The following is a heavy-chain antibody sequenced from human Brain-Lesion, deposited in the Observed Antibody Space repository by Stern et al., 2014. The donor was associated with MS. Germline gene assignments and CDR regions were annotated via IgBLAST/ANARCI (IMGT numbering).Heavy chain of an antibody. CDR2: FDPEDGET. V-gene: IGHV1-24*01. CDR1: GYTLTELY. CDR3: ATLSPGAGGNYYRHFDY. D-gene: IGHD1-26*01. J-gene: IGHJ4*02. Sequence: MQLVESGAEVKKPGASVKVSCKVSGYTLTELYMHWVRQAPRKGLEWIGGFDPEDGETIYAQKFQGRVTMTEDTSTDTAYMELSSLRSEDTAVYYCATLSPGAGGNYYRHFDYWGQGTPVTVSS.